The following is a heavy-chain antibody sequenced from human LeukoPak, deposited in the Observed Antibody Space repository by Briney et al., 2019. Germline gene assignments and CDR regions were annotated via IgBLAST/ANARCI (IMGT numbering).Heavy chain of an antibody. CDR2: ITGSGSTI. J-gene: IGHJ4*02. D-gene: IGHD6-19*01. CDR1: GFTFSSYE. Sequence: GGSLRLSCAASGFTFSSYEMNWVRQAPGKGLEWLSHITGSGSTIYYADSVKGRFTISRDNAKNSLYLQMNSLRAEDTALYYCARVGSSGWYGAYDYWGQGTLVTVSS. V-gene: IGHV3-48*03. CDR3: ARVGSSGWYGAYDY.